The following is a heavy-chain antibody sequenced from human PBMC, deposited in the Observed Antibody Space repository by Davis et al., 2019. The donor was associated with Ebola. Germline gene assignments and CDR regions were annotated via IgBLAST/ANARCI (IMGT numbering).Heavy chain of an antibody. D-gene: IGHD3-3*01. Sequence: MPSETLSPPCTVPGGSIRGSYWSWIRQPPGKGLEWIGEIYHSGSTNYNPSLKSRVTISVDTSKNQFSLKLSSVTAADTAVYYCARSTIFGVGDFGYWGQGTLVTVSS. J-gene: IGHJ4*02. CDR2: IYHSGST. V-gene: IGHV4-59*01. CDR1: GGSIRGSY. CDR3: ARSTIFGVGDFGY.